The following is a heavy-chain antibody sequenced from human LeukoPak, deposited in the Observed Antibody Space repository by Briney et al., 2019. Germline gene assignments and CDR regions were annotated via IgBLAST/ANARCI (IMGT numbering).Heavy chain of an antibody. J-gene: IGHJ4*02. Sequence: PGGSLRLSCAASGFSFSSYWMHWVRQAPGKGLVWVSRISSDGSIMNYADSVKGRFTISRDNAKNTLYLQMNSLRVEDTAVYYCARPAVAGLRAGGYDYWGQGTLVTVSS. D-gene: IGHD6-19*01. CDR1: GFSFSSYW. CDR3: ARPAVAGLRAGGYDY. V-gene: IGHV3-74*01. CDR2: ISSDGSIM.